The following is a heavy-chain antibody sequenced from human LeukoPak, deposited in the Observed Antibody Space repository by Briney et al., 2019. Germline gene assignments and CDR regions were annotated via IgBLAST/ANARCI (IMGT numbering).Heavy chain of an antibody. V-gene: IGHV4-34*01. CDR3: ARDVSASYYDILTGSYMGNWFDP. J-gene: IGHJ5*02. D-gene: IGHD3-9*01. CDR1: GGSFSGYY. Sequence: PSETLSLTCAVYGGSFSGYYWSWIRQPPGKGLEWIGEINHSGSTNYNPSLKSRVTISVDTSKNQFSLKLSSVTAADTAVYYCARDVSASYYDILTGSYMGNWFDPWGQGTLVTVSS. CDR2: INHSGST.